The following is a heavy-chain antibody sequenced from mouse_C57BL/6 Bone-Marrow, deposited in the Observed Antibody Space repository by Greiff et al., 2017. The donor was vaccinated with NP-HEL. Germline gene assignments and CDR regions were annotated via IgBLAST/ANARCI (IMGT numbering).Heavy chain of an antibody. CDR3: ARPFTTVVATDY. Sequence: QVQLQQSGAELARPGASVKLSCKASGYTFTSYGISWVKQRTGQGLEWIGEIYPRSGNTYYNEKFKGKATLTADKSSSTAYMELRRLTSEDSAVYFCARPFTTVVATDYWGQGTTLTVSS. D-gene: IGHD1-1*01. CDR1: GYTFTSYG. J-gene: IGHJ2*01. CDR2: IYPRSGNT. V-gene: IGHV1-81*01.